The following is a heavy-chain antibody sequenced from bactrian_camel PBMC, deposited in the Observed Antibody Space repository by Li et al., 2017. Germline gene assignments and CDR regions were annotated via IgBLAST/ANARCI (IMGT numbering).Heavy chain of an antibody. CDR3: ATDAFYGGSWTYRN. CDR2: VYSDGTNT. D-gene: IGHD6*01. V-gene: IGHV3-2*01. Sequence: HVQLVESGGGLVQPGGSLTLSCVVSGYTYSSYCMGWFRQYPGKGLEWVSSVYSDGTNTYYADSVKGRFTIPRDFGKNTVHLQMNSLKTEDTGVYYCATDAFYGGSWTYRNWGQG. CDR1: GYTYSSYC. J-gene: IGHJ4*01.